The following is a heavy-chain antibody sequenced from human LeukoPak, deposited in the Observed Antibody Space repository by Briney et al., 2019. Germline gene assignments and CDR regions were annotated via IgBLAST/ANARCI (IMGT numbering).Heavy chain of an antibody. CDR1: GFTFSSYW. J-gene: IGHJ4*02. Sequence: GGSLRLSCAASGFTFSSYWMHWVRQAPGKGLVWVSHINRDGSRTTYADSVKGQFTISRDNAKNTLYLQINSLRVEDTAVYYCARQEATSDWWGALDYWGQGTLVTVSS. CDR2: INRDGSRT. V-gene: IGHV3-74*01. D-gene: IGHD6-19*01. CDR3: ARQEATSDWWGALDY.